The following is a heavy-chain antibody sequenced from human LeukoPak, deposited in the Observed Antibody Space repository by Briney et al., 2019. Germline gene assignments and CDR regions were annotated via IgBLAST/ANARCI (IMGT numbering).Heavy chain of an antibody. Sequence: GGSLRLSCVASGFSFDDYAMHWVWQAPGKGLEWVSGINWNSGSIGYADSVKGRFTISRDNAKNSLYLQMNGLRLEDMALYYCAKSSSPMVVVVISDSYFDLWGRGTLVTVSS. CDR1: GFSFDDYA. CDR3: AKSSSPMVVVVISDSYFDL. V-gene: IGHV3-9*03. J-gene: IGHJ2*01. D-gene: IGHD3-22*01. CDR2: INWNSGSI.